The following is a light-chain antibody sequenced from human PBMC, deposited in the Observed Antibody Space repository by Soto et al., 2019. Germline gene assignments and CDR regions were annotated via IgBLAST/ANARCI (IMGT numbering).Light chain of an antibody. J-gene: IGLJ1*01. Sequence: QSVLTQPPSASGTPGQRVTISCSGSSSNIGSNYLYWYQQLPGTAPKLLIYRNNQRPSGVPDRFSGSKSGTSASLAISGLRSEDEADYYCAAWDDSLSGGNVFGTGTKLTVL. V-gene: IGLV1-47*01. CDR1: SSNIGSNY. CDR2: RNN. CDR3: AAWDDSLSGGNV.